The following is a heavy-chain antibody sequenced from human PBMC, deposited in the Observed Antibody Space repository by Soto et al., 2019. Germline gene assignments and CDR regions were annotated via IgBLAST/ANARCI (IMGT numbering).Heavy chain of an antibody. D-gene: IGHD1-26*01. CDR1: GFTFSDYA. J-gene: IGHJ4*02. CDR2: VTFSGNYV. V-gene: IGHV3-23*01. Sequence: GGSLRLSCAASGFTFSDYAMSWVRQAPGKGLEWVSVVTFSGNYVYYADSVKGRFTISRDNSKNALYLQMNSLRAEDTAIYYCAKDLGGRELLREFYFDYWGQGTLVTVSS. CDR3: AKDLGGRELLREFYFDY.